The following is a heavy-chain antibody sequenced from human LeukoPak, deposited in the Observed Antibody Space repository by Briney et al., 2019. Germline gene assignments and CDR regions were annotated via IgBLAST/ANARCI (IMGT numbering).Heavy chain of an antibody. D-gene: IGHD6-19*01. V-gene: IGHV1-2*06. CDR1: GYSFTGYH. J-gene: IGHJ4*02. CDR2: IIPNNGGT. CDR3: ARAAGYTNGWYFFDL. Sequence: ASVKVSCKASGYSFTGYHIHWVRQAPGQGLEWMGRIIPNNGGTNYARKFQGRITMTTDTSISTTDMELRRLRSADAADTAVYYCARAAGYTNGWYFFDLWGQGTLVTVSS.